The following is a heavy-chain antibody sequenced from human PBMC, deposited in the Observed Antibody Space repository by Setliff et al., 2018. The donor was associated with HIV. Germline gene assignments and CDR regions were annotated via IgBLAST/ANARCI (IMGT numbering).Heavy chain of an antibody. CDR3: ARDWNYVVDV. Sequence: ASVKVSCKASGYTFTSYGISWLRQAPGQGLEWMGWINANSGHTNYAQKFQDRVTITADTSSTTAYMELSSLRSDDTAVYYCARDWNYVVDVWGKGTTVTVSS. V-gene: IGHV1-18*01. D-gene: IGHD3-16*01. J-gene: IGHJ6*04. CDR2: INANSGHT. CDR1: GYTFTSYG.